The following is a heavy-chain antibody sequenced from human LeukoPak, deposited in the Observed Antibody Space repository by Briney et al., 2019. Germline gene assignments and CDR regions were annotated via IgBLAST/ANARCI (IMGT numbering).Heavy chain of an antibody. CDR1: GFTFSNAW. J-gene: IGHJ4*02. CDR2: ISSSSSYI. D-gene: IGHD3-3*01. V-gene: IGHV3-21*01. CDR3: ARGPTYYDFWSGLKVSDF. Sequence: GSLRLSCAASGFTFSNAWMSWVRQAPGKGLEWVSSISSSSSYIYYADSVKGRFTISRDNAKNSLYLQMNSLRAEDTAVYYCARGPTYYDFWSGLKVSDFWGQGTLVTVSS.